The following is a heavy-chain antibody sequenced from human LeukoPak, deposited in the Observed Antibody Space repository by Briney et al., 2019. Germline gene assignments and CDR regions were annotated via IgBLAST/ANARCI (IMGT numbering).Heavy chain of an antibody. CDR2: ISSSSSYI. CDR1: GFTFNTYS. V-gene: IGHV3-21*01. J-gene: IGHJ4*02. CDR3: ARDGSKEDTAMITARFDY. D-gene: IGHD5-18*01. Sequence: SGGSLRLSCAASGFTFNTYSMNWVRQAPGKGLEWVSSISSSSSYIYYADSVKGRSTISRDNAKNSLYLQMNSLRAEDTAVYYCARDGSKEDTAMITARFDYWGQETLVTVSS.